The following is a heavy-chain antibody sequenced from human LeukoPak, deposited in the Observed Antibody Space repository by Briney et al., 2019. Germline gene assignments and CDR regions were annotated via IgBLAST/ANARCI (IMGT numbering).Heavy chain of an antibody. D-gene: IGHD6-13*01. CDR3: ARAFGYGAAAGTFGH. V-gene: IGHV1-2*02. Sequence: GASVKVPCKASGYTFTGYYMHWVRQAPGQGLEWMGWINPNSGGTNYAQKFQGRVTMTRDTSISTAYMELSRLRSDDTAVYYCARAFGYGAAAGTFGHWGQGTLVTVSS. J-gene: IGHJ4*02. CDR2: INPNSGGT. CDR1: GYTFTGYY.